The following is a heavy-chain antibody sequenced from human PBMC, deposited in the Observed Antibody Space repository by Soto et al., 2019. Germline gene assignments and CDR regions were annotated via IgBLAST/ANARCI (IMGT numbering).Heavy chain of an antibody. V-gene: IGHV1-2*04. CDR2: INPNSGGT. D-gene: IGHD3-16*01. CDR1: GYTFTGYY. J-gene: IGHJ3*02. CDR3: ARDSAAVMITFGGVARGGAFDI. Sequence: QVQLVQSGAEVKKPGASVKVSCKASGYTFTGYYMHWVRQAPGQGLEWMGWINPNSGGTNYAQKLQGWATMTRDTSISTAYMELGRVRSDGTAVYYCARDSAAVMITFGGVARGGAFDIWGQGTMVTVSS.